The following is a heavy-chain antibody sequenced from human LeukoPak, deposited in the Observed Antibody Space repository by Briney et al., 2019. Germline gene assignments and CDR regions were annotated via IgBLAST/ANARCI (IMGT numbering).Heavy chain of an antibody. D-gene: IGHD3-3*01. Sequence: GESLKISCKGSGYSFNSYYIGWVRQMPGKGLEWIGSIYPGDPETRYSPSFEGQVTISLDRSITTAYLQWSSLKASDTAMYYCARGVDFWSGSPYFDFWGQGSLITVS. CDR1: GYSFNSYY. J-gene: IGHJ4*02. V-gene: IGHV5-51*01. CDR2: IYPGDPET. CDR3: ARGVDFWSGSPYFDF.